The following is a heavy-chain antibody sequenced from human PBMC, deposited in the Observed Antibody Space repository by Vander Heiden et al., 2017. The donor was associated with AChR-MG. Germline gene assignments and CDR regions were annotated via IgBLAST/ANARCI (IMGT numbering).Heavy chain of an antibody. CDR2: IYFSGST. CDR3: VPSRGGSGDY. CDR1: GGSFRSSSYY. Sequence: QLQLQESGPGLVKPSETLSLTCTVSGGSFRSSSYYGGWIRQPRGKGLEWIGIIYFSGSTYYNPSLKIRVTISVDTSKNQFSLKLSSVTAADTAVYYCVPSRGGSGDYWGQGTLVTVSS. V-gene: IGHV4-39*01. J-gene: IGHJ4*02. D-gene: IGHD3-10*01.